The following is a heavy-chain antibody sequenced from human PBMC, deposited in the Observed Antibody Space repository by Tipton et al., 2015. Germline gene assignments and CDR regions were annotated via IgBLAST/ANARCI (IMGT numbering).Heavy chain of an antibody. CDR2: INPTDGST. CDR3: ARERVAGIRFIFGY. CDR1: EYTFTNYF. V-gene: IGHV1-46*01. J-gene: IGHJ4*02. D-gene: IGHD6-19*01. Sequence: QVQLGQSGAEVKKPGASGKGSCKASEYTFTNYFMHWVRQAPGQGLEWMGRINPTDGSTNYAQEFHGRVIMTRDTSTSTVYMELSSLTSDDTAVYYCARERVAGIRFIFGYWGQGTLVTVSS.